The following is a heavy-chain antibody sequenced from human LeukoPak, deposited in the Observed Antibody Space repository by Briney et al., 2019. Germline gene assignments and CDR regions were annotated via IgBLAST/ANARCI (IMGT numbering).Heavy chain of an antibody. CDR1: GYTFTGYY. J-gene: IGHJ5*02. CDR3: ARDGWESVPAAMQHNWFEP. V-gene: IGHV1-2*02. CDR2: INPKRGAT. D-gene: IGHD2-2*01. Sequence: SVKVSCKASGYTFTGYYMHRVREGPEQRVEWIGWINPKRGATNYAQKFQGRFTMTRDTSISTAYMELSRLRSDDTAVYYCARDGWESVPAAMQHNWFEPWGQGTLVTVSS.